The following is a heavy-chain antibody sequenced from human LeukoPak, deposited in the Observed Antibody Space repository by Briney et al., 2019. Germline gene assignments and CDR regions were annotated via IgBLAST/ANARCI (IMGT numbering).Heavy chain of an antibody. CDR2: IYYSGST. V-gene: IGHV4-39*01. J-gene: IGHJ3*01. CDR1: GGSISSSSYY. CDR3: ARHDGSSWYYAFDV. D-gene: IGHD6-13*01. Sequence: SETLSLTCTVSGGSISSSSYYWGWIRQPPGKGLEWIGSIYYSGSTYYNPSLKSRVTISVDTSENQFSLKLSSMTAADTAVYYCARHDGSSWYYAFDVWGQGTMVTVSS.